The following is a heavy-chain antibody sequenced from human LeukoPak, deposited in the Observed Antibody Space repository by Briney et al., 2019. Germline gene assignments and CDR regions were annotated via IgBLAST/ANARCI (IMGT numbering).Heavy chain of an antibody. Sequence: PGGSLRLSCAASGFAFSSYEMNCVRQAPGKGLEWVSYISRSGGTIDYADSVQGRFIVSRDNAQNSLYLQMISLRVEDTAFYYCARELKGSGFDPWGQGTLVTVSS. CDR3: ARELKGSGFDP. D-gene: IGHD6-19*01. J-gene: IGHJ5*02. V-gene: IGHV3-48*03. CDR1: GFAFSSYE. CDR2: ISRSGGTI.